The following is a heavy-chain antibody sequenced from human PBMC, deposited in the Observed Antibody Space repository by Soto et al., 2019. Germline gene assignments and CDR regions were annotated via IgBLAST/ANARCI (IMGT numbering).Heavy chain of an antibody. CDR1: GFTFSSYG. V-gene: IGHV3-33*01. Sequence: QVQLVESGGGVVQPGRSLRLSCAASGFTFSSYGMHWVRQAPGKGLKWVAVIWYDGSNKYYADSVKGRFTISRDNSKNTLYLQMNSLRAEDTAVYYCARDDYYDSSGYYGYFDYWGQGTLVTVSS. CDR2: IWYDGSNK. D-gene: IGHD3-22*01. J-gene: IGHJ4*02. CDR3: ARDDYYDSSGYYGYFDY.